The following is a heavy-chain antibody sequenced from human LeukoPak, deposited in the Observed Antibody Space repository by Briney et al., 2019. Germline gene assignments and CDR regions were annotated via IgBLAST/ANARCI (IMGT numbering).Heavy chain of an antibody. V-gene: IGHV4-34*01. Sequence: PSETLSLTCAVYGGSFTDFYWSWIRQPPGKRLEYIGEINYSENTHYNPSLKSRVTISVDTSKHQVSLKLTSVSAADTAVYYCASAKSKFFQHWGRGTLVTVSS. CDR1: GGSFTDFY. D-gene: IGHD5/OR15-5a*01. CDR3: ASAKSKFFQH. CDR2: INYSENT. J-gene: IGHJ1*01.